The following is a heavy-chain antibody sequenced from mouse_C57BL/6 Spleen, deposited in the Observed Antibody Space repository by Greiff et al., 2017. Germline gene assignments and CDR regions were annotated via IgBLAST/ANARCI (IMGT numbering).Heavy chain of an antibody. V-gene: IGHV1-81*01. D-gene: IGHD2-4*01. CDR1: GYTFKSYG. J-gene: IGHJ1*03. CDR2: IYPRSGNT. CDR3: ARGEFYEYGRDWYVCV. Sequence: QVQLKESGAELARPGASVKLSCKASGYTFKSYGISWVKQRTGQGLEWIGEIYPRSGNTYYNEKFKGQATLTADKSASTAYMELRSLTSEDSAVYFCARGEFYEYGRDWYVCVGGTGTTVTVSS.